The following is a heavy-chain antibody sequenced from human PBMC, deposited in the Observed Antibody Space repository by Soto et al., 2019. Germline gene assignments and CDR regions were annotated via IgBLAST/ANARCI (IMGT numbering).Heavy chain of an antibody. V-gene: IGHV3-33*08. D-gene: IGHD2-21*02. CDR3: ARDRDSNVGVVTAILNY. CDR1: GFTFSSYG. CDR2: IWYDGSNK. J-gene: IGHJ4*02. Sequence: GGSLRLSCAASGFTFSSYGMHWVRQAPGKGLEWVAVIWYDGSNKYYADSVKGRFTISRDNSKNTLYLQMNSLRAEDTAVYYCARDRDSNVGVVTAILNYWGQGTLVTVSS.